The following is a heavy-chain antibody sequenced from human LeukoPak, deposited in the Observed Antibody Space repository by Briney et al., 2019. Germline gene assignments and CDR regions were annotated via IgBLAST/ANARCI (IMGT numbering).Heavy chain of an antibody. D-gene: IGHD2-8*01. V-gene: IGHV3-30*03. CDR1: GFTFSNFG. CDR2: ISYDAKNE. CDR3: ARLKVLWFGL. J-gene: IGHJ5*02. Sequence: KSGGSLRLSCVASGFTFSNFGMHWVRQAPGKGLEWVAVISYDAKNEYYTDSVKGRFTISRDNAKNTLYLQMNSLRAEDTAVYYCARLKVLWFGLWGQGTLVTVSS.